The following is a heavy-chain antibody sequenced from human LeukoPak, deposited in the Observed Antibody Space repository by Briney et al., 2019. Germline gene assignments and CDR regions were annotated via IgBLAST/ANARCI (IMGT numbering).Heavy chain of an antibody. V-gene: IGHV3-9*01. CDR3: AKVNTVAGGFDY. CDR1: GFTFDDYA. D-gene: IGHD6-19*01. Sequence: PGGSLRLSCAASGFTFDDYAMHWVRHAPGKGLEWVSGISWNSGSIGYADSVKGRFTISRDNAKNSLYLQMNSPRAEDTALYYCAKVNTVAGGFDYWGQGTLVTVSS. CDR2: ISWNSGSI. J-gene: IGHJ4*02.